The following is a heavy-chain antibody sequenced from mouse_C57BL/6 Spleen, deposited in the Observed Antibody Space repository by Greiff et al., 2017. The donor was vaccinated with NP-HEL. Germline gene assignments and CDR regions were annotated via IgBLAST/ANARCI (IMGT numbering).Heavy chain of an antibody. CDR1: GYTFTSYW. CDR3: ARLRDYDDYAMDY. Sequence: QVHVKQPGAELVMPGASVKLSCKASGYTFTSYWMHWVKQRPGQGLEWIGEIDPSDSYTNYNQKFKGKSTLTVDKSSSTAYMQLSSLTSEDSAVYYCARLRDYDDYAMDYWGQGTSVTVSS. J-gene: IGHJ4*01. D-gene: IGHD2-4*01. V-gene: IGHV1-69*01. CDR2: IDPSDSYT.